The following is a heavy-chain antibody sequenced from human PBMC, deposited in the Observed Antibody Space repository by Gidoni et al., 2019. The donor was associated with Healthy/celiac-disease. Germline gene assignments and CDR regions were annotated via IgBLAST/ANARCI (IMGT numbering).Heavy chain of an antibody. CDR2: IYPCDSDT. CDR1: GYSFTRYW. D-gene: IGHD5-18*01. J-gene: IGHJ5*02. Sequence: EVQLVQSGAAGKKPGESLKISCKGSGYSFTRYWTGWVLQMPGKGMAWMGIIYPCDSDTRSRPSFPGQVTISADKSLSTAYLQWSSLKASDTAMYYCARQARGYSYANASWGQGTLVTFSS. CDR3: ARQARGYSYANAS. V-gene: IGHV5-51*02.